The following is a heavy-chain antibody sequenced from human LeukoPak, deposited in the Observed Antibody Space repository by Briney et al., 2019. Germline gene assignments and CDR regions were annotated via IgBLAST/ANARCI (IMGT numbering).Heavy chain of an antibody. CDR2: INPDGNKK. CDR3: ARDLAYSRLDY. Sequence: QPGGSLRLSCAVSGLTFSSSWMDWVRQAPGKGLEWVASINPDGNKKYSADSVKGRFTISRDNAENSLYLQMNSLRVEDTAFYYCARDLAYSRLDYWGQGMLDTVSS. CDR1: GLTFSSSW. V-gene: IGHV3-7*01. D-gene: IGHD5-18*01. J-gene: IGHJ4*02.